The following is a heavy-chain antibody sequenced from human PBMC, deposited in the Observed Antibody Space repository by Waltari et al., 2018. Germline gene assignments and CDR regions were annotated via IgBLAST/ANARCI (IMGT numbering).Heavy chain of an antibody. CDR3: ARSGPRWGPEVGY. Sequence: QVQLVQSGAEVKKPGASVKVSCKASGYTFTGSDMHWVRQAPGPGLEWMGWINPNSGGTNYAQKVQGRVTMTRDTSISTAYMELSRLRSDDTAVYYCARSGPRWGPEVGYWGQGTLVTVSS. CDR1: GYTFTGSD. J-gene: IGHJ4*02. D-gene: IGHD3-16*01. CDR2: INPNSGGT. V-gene: IGHV1-2*02.